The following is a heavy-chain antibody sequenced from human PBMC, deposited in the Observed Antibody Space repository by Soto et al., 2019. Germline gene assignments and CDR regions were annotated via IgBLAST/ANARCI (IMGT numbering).Heavy chain of an antibody. D-gene: IGHD3-10*01. CDR3: ARDADGSGSYGHCDY. J-gene: IGHJ4*02. V-gene: IGHV1-69*01. Sequence: QVQLVQSGAEVKKPGSSVKVSCKASGGTFSSYAISWVRQAPGQGLEWMGGIIPIFGTANSAQKFQGRVTIAADESTSTSYMELSSLRAEDTAVYYCARDADGSGSYGHCDYWGQRTLVTVSS. CDR2: IIPIFGTA. CDR1: GGTFSSYA.